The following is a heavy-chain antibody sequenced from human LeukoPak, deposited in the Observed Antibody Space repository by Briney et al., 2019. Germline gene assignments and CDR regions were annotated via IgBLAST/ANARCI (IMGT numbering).Heavy chain of an antibody. Sequence: ASVKVSCKVSGYTLTELSMHWVRQAPGKGLEWMGGFDPEDGETIYAQKFQGRVTMTEDTSTDTAYMELSSLRSEDTAVYYCATGGYSSSWDYYYMDVWGKGTTVTISS. V-gene: IGHV1-24*01. CDR2: FDPEDGET. CDR1: GYTLTELS. J-gene: IGHJ6*03. CDR3: ATGGYSSSWDYYYMDV. D-gene: IGHD6-13*01.